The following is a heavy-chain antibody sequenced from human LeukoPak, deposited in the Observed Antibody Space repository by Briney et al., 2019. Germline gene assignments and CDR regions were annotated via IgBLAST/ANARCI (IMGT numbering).Heavy chain of an antibody. CDR2: ISSSSSTI. CDR1: GFTFSDYY. Sequence: GGSLRLSCAASGFTFSDYYTSWVRQAPGKGLEWVSYISSSSSTIYYADSVKGRFTISRDNAKNSLYLQMNSLRAEDTAVYYCARSQVEYQLLPDYWGQGTLVTVSS. V-gene: IGHV3-11*04. J-gene: IGHJ4*02. CDR3: ARSQVEYQLLPDY. D-gene: IGHD2-2*01.